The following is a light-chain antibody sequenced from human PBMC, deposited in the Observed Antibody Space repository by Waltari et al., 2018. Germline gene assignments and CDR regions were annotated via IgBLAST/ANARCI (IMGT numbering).Light chain of an antibody. CDR3: QQSYSTPLT. CDR2: AAS. J-gene: IGKJ4*01. V-gene: IGKV1-39*01. CDR1: QSISSY. Sequence: DIQMTQSPSSLSASVGDRFTITCRASQSISSYLNWYQQKPGKAPKLLIYAASSLQSGVPSRFSGSGSGTDFTLTISSLQPEDFATYYCQQSYSTPLTFGGGTKVE.